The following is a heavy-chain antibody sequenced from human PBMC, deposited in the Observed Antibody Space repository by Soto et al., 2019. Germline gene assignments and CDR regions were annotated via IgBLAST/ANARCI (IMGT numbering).Heavy chain of an antibody. V-gene: IGHV1-8*01. J-gene: IGHJ4*02. D-gene: IGHD4-17*01. CDR2: MTPNSGNT. CDR3: ARTLYGDNVDY. Sequence: QVQLVQSGAEVKKPGASVKVSCRALEKTFPSYEINWVRQATGQGLDGMGWMTPNSGNTGYAQKFQGRVTMTRNTSISTAYMELSSLRSEDTAVYYCARTLYGDNVDYWGQGTLVTVSS. CDR1: EKTFPSYE.